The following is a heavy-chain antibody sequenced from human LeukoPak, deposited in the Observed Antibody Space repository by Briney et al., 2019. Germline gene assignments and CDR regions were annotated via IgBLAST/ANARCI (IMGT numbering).Heavy chain of an antibody. Sequence: GASVKVSCKASGGTSSSYAISWVRQAPGLGLEWMGGIILIFGTANYAQKFQGRVTITTDESTSTAYMELSSLRSEDTAVYYCARSDYDSSGYYWAHDAFDIWGQGTMVTVSS. CDR1: GGTSSSYA. CDR2: IILIFGTA. V-gene: IGHV1-69*05. J-gene: IGHJ3*02. D-gene: IGHD3-22*01. CDR3: ARSDYDSSGYYWAHDAFDI.